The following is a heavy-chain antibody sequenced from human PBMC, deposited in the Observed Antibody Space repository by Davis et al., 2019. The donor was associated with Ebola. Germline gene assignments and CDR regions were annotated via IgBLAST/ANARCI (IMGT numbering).Heavy chain of an antibody. CDR1: GFTFSSHG. CDR3: ARSYYGGDYLDN. CDR2: IWSNVITT. D-gene: IGHD3-10*01. Sequence: GGSLRLSCAASGFTFSSHGMYWVRQAPGKGLEWVAGIWSNVITTFYTESVEGRFTISRDNSKNTLFLQMNSLRVEDTAVYYCARSYYGGDYLDNWGQGTLVAVSS. J-gene: IGHJ4*02. V-gene: IGHV3-33*03.